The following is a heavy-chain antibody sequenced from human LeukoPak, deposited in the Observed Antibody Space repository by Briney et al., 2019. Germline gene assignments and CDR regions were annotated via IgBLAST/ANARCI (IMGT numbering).Heavy chain of an antibody. J-gene: IGHJ4*02. CDR1: GGSISSSNW. V-gene: IGHV4-4*02. CDR2: IYHSGST. CDR3: ATRDYFDSRGYFGY. D-gene: IGHD3-22*01. Sequence: SGTLSLTCAVSGGSISSSNWWSWVRQPPGKGLEWIGEIYHSGSTNYNPSLKSRVTISVDKSKNQFSLKVSSVIAADTAVYYYATRDYFDSRGYFGYWGQGTLVTVSS.